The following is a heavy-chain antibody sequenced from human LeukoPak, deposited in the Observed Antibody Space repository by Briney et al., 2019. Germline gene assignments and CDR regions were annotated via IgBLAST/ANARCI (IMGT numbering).Heavy chain of an antibody. CDR3: ARLSYDFWSPRMDV. CDR2: IYYSGST. V-gene: IGHV4-59*01. J-gene: IGHJ6*02. D-gene: IGHD3-3*01. CDR1: GGSISSYY. Sequence: SETLSLTCTVSGGSISSYYWSWIRQPPGKGLEWIGYIYYSGSTNYNPSLKSRVTISVDTSKNQFSLKLSSVTAADTAVYYCARLSYDFWSPRMDVWGQGTTATVSS.